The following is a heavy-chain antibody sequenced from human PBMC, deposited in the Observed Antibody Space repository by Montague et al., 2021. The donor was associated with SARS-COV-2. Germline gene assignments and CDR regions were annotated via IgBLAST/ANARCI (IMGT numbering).Heavy chain of an antibody. J-gene: IGHJ4*02. CDR3: AKRNGYNPRNWSLDY. Sequence: SLRLSCAASGFTFSIFAMSWARQAPGKGLEWISVLYKDDRTTDYAGSVKGRFTISRDNSKNTLYLRIDSLRAEDTAVYYCAKRNGYNPRNWSLDYWGRGTLVTVSS. CDR1: GFTFSIFA. D-gene: IGHD5-24*01. V-gene: IGHV3-23*03. CDR2: LYKDDRTT.